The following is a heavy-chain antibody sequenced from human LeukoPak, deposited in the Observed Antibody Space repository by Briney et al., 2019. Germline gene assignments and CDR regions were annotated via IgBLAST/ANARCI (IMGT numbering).Heavy chain of an antibody. CDR3: TRENGAFSPFGF. Sequence: PSETLSLTCGVSGGSITTTNFWSWVRQAPGQGLEWIGEISLSGLTNYNSSVSSRVTISLDRAKNHLSLNLRSVTAADTAIYYCTRENGAFSPFGFWGQGTVVTVSS. J-gene: IGHJ4*02. D-gene: IGHD2-8*01. CDR2: ISLSGLT. CDR1: GGSITTTNF. V-gene: IGHV4-4*02.